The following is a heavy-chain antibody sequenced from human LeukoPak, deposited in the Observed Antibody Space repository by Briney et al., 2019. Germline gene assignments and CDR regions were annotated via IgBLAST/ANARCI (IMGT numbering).Heavy chain of an antibody. J-gene: IGHJ4*02. V-gene: IGHV3-30*02. CDR1: GFTFSSSG. D-gene: IGHD6-19*01. Sequence: GGSLRLSCAASGFTFSSSGMHWVRQAPGKGLEWVAFIHYDGNTKYYTDSVKGRFTISRDNSKNTLYLQMNSLRAEDTALYYCAKRYGSSGWYYFDYWGQGSLVTVSS. CDR2: IHYDGNTK. CDR3: AKRYGSSGWYYFDY.